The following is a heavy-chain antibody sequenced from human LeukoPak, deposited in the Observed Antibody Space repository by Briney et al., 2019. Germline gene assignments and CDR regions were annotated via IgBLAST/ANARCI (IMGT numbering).Heavy chain of an antibody. V-gene: IGHV3-15*01. CDR1: GFTFSNAW. CDR3: TTNDAFDI. J-gene: IGHJ3*02. Sequence: GGSLRLSCAASGFTFSNAWMNWVRQAPRKGLEWVGRIKTKTGGGTTDYAAPVKGRFTISRDDSKNTLYLQMNSLKTEDTAVYYCTTNDAFDIWGQGTMVTVSS. CDR2: IKTKTGGGTT.